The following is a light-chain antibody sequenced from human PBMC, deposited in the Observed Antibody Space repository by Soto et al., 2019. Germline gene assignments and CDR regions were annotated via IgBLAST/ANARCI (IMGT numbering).Light chain of an antibody. CDR1: QSVSSN. J-gene: IGKJ1*01. CDR3: QQYGGSPRT. Sequence: IVMPQSPATLSVSPGERATLSWRASQSVSSNLAWYQQKPGQAPRLIIYGASSRATGIPDRFSGSGSGTDCTLTISRLEPEDFAVYYCQQYGGSPRTFGQGTKVDIK. V-gene: IGKV3-20*01. CDR2: GAS.